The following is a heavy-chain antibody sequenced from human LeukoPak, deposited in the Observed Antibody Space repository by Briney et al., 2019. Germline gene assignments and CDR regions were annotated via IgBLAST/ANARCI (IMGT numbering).Heavy chain of an antibody. D-gene: IGHD6-13*01. CDR1: GYSISSGYY. J-gene: IGHJ4*02. CDR2: IYHSGST. CDR3: ARGSAAGMFFDY. V-gene: IGHV4-38-2*02. Sequence: SETLSLTCTVSGYSISSGYYWGWIRQPPGKGLEWIGSIYHSGSTYYNPSLKSRVTISVDTSKNQFSLKLSSVTAADTAVYYCARGSAAGMFFDYWGQGTLVTVSS.